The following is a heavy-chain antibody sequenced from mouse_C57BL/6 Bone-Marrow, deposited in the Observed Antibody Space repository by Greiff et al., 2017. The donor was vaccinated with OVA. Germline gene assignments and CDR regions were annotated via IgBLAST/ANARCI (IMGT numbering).Heavy chain of an antibody. Sequence: ESGPGLVKPSQSLSLTCSVTGYSITSGYYWNWIRQFPGNKLEWMGYISYDGSNNYNPSLKNRISITRDTSKNQFFLKLNSVTTEDTATYYCASIHYYGSSHWYFDVWGTGTTVTVSS. D-gene: IGHD1-1*01. CDR3: ASIHYYGSSHWYFDV. CDR2: ISYDGSN. V-gene: IGHV3-6*01. J-gene: IGHJ1*03. CDR1: GYSITSGYY.